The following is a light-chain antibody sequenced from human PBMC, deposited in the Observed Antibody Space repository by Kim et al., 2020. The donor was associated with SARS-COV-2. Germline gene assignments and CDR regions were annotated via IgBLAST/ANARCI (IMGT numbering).Light chain of an antibody. Sequence: EIVLTQSPGTLSLSPGERATLSCRASEGVNSTYLAWYQQRPGQAPRLLIYGASSRATGIPDRFSGSGSGTDFTLTISRLEPEDFTVYYCQQYGSSPLTFGGGTKLEI. CDR2: GAS. V-gene: IGKV3-20*01. CDR3: QQYGSSPLT. J-gene: IGKJ4*01. CDR1: EGVNSTY.